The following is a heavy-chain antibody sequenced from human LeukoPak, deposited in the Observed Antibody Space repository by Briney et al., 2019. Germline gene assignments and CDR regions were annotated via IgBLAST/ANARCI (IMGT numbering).Heavy chain of an antibody. D-gene: IGHD3-10*01. CDR2: IYYSGST. V-gene: IGHV4-61*01. Sequence: SETLSLTCTVSGGSVSSGSYYWSWIRQPPGKGLEWIGYIYYSGSTNYNPSLKSRVTISVDTSKNQFSLKLSSVTAADTAVYYCARMYYYGSGSYWYYFDYWGQGTLVTVSS. J-gene: IGHJ4*02. CDR1: GGSVSSGSYY. CDR3: ARMYYYGSGSYWYYFDY.